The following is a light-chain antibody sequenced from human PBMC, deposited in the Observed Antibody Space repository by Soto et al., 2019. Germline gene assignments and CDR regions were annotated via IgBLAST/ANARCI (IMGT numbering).Light chain of an antibody. Sequence: DIQMTQSPSTLSGSLGDRVTITCRASQTISSWLAWYQQKPGKAPQLLIYGASILHNGVPSRFSGSGSGTDFTLTISSLQPEDLEPYYCQQINFNPRTFGQGTKVDIK. V-gene: IGKV1-5*01. CDR2: GAS. J-gene: IGKJ1*01. CDR1: QTISSW. CDR3: QQINFNPRT.